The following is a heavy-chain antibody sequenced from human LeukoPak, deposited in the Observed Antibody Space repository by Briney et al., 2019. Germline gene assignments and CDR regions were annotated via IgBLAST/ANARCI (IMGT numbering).Heavy chain of an antibody. V-gene: IGHV6-1*01. Sequence: SQTLSLTCAISGDSVSSNSAAWNWIRQSPSRGLEWLGRTYYRSKWYSDYAVSVKSRITINPDTSKNQFSLQLNSVTPEDTAVYYCARTPVVPYSSGWFGYYFDYWGQGTLVTVSS. CDR2: TYYRSKWYS. CDR1: GDSVSSNSAA. CDR3: ARTPVVPYSSGWFGYYFDY. D-gene: IGHD6-19*01. J-gene: IGHJ4*02.